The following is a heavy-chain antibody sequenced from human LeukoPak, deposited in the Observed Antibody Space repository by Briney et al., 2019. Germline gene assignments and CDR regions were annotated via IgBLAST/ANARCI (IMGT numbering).Heavy chain of an antibody. Sequence: SETLSLTCTVSGGSISSGSYYWSWIRQPAGKGLEWIGRIYTSGSTNYNPSLESRVTISVDTSKNQFSLKLSSVTAADTAVYYCARGGLYCTNGVCYTWFDPWGQGTLVTVSS. J-gene: IGHJ5*02. CDR2: IYTSGST. CDR3: ARGGLYCTNGVCYTWFDP. CDR1: GGSISSGSYY. V-gene: IGHV4-61*02. D-gene: IGHD2-8*01.